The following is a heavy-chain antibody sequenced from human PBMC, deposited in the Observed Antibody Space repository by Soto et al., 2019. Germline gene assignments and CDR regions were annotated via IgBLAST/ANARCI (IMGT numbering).Heavy chain of an antibody. CDR1: GYTFTGYY. CDR2: INPNSGGT. J-gene: IGHJ5*02. D-gene: IGHD1-26*01. V-gene: IGHV1-2*04. CDR3: ARGRGSYGVHWFDP. Sequence: GASVKVSCKASGYTFTGYYMHWVRQAPGQGLEWMGWINPNSGGTNYAQKFQGWVTMTRDTSISTAYMELSRLRSDDTAVYYCARGRGSYGVHWFDPWGQGTLVTVS.